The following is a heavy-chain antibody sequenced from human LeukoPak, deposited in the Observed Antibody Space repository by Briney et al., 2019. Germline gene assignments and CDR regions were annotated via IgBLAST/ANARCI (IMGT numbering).Heavy chain of an antibody. D-gene: IGHD2-2*01. CDR2: IEQDGSEK. Sequence: GGSLRLSCVASGSTFRNYWMTWVRQAPGKGLEWVANIEQDGSEKYYVDSVKGRFTISRDNAKNSLYLQMNSLRAEDTAVYYCAREQCSTSSCRSFDCWGQGTLVTFSS. J-gene: IGHJ4*02. CDR1: GSTFRNYW. CDR3: AREQCSTSSCRSFDC. V-gene: IGHV3-7*01.